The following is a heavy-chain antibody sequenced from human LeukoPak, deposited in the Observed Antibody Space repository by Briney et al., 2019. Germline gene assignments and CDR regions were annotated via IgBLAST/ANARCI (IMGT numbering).Heavy chain of an antibody. CDR3: ARQGLQQLLPGSNF. Sequence: PSETLSLTCTVSGDSISSTSYYWGWIRQPPGKGLEWRGSIYYSGATYYSPSLKSRVTISRDTSNNRFSLELTSVTAADTAVYYCARQGLQQLLPGSNFWGQGTLVTVSS. J-gene: IGHJ4*02. CDR1: GDSISSTSYY. D-gene: IGHD6-13*01. CDR2: IYYSGAT. V-gene: IGHV4-39*01.